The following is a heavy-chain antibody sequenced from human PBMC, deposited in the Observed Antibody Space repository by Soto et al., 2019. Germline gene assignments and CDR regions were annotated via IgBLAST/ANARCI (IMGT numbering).Heavy chain of an antibody. J-gene: IGHJ5*02. CDR2: IIPIFGTA. CDR3: AREPPGGAAAGSRWFGT. V-gene: IGHV1-69*01. CDR1: GETKSIYA. D-gene: IGHD6-13*01. Sequence: LKRDWKGAGETKSIYAISWGRQAPGQGLEWMGGIIPIFGTANYAQKFQGRVTITADESTSTAYMELSSLRSEDTAVYYCAREPPGGAAAGSRWFGTWGQGTLVTVSS.